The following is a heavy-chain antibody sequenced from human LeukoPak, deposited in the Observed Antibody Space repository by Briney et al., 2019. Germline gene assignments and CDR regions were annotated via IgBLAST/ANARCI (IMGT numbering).Heavy chain of an antibody. Sequence: GGSLRLSCAASGFTLSSYEMNWVRQAPGKGLEWVSVTYSNGRTYYADSVKGRFTISRDNSKNTLYLQMNSLRAEDTAVYYCAKLASLGGRGDYWGQGTLVTVSS. J-gene: IGHJ4*02. CDR3: AKLASLGGRGDY. D-gene: IGHD3-16*01. CDR1: GFTLSSYE. V-gene: IGHV3-23*05. CDR2: TYSNGRT.